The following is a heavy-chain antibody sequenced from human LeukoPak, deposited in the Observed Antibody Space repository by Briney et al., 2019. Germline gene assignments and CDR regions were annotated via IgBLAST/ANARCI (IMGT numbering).Heavy chain of an antibody. Sequence: ASVKVSCKASGYTFTGYYMHWVRQAPGQGLEWMGWINPNSGGTNYAQKFQGWVTMTRDTSISTAYMELSRLRSDDTAVHYCARATSSDFWSGYYRSVHWFDPWGQGTLVTVSS. J-gene: IGHJ5*02. D-gene: IGHD3-3*01. CDR1: GYTFTGYY. CDR2: INPNSGGT. CDR3: ARATSSDFWSGYYRSVHWFDP. V-gene: IGHV1-2*04.